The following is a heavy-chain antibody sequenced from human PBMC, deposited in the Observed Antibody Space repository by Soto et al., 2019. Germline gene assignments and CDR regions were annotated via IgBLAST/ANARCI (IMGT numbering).Heavy chain of an antibody. Sequence: GGSLRLSCAASGFTFNTHWMHWVRQAPGKGLVWVSRINSDGSSTGYADSVKGRFTISRDNAKNTLYLQMNCLRAEDTAVYYCARDSPATGMKRFDYRGQGTLVTVSS. CDR1: GFTFNTHW. J-gene: IGHJ4*02. V-gene: IGHV3-74*01. D-gene: IGHD1-1*01. CDR3: ARDSPATGMKRFDY. CDR2: INSDGSST.